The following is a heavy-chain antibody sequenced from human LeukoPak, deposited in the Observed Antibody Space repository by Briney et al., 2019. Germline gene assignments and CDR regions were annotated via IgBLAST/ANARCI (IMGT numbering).Heavy chain of an antibody. CDR2: IYYSGST. D-gene: IGHD5-24*01. CDR3: ARQLVEGGYYFDY. J-gene: IGHJ4*02. V-gene: IGHV4-30-4*01. CDR1: GGSISSGDYY. Sequence: SQTLSLTCTVSGGSISSGDYYWSWIRQPPGKCLEWIGYIYYSGSTNYNPSLKSRVTISVDTSKNQFSLKLSSVTAADTAVYYCARQLVEGGYYFDYWGQGTLVTVSS.